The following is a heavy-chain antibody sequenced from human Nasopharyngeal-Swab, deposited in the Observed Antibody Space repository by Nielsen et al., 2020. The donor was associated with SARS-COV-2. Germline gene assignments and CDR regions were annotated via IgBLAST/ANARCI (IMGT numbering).Heavy chain of an antibody. Sequence: GGSLRLSCAASGFTVSSNYMSWVRQAPGKGLEWVSVIYSGGSTYYADSVKGRFTISRDNSKNTLYLQMNSLRAEDTAVYYCARPIFGVFYYYYYYMDVWGKGTTVTVSS. D-gene: IGHD3-10*01. CDR2: IYSGGST. V-gene: IGHV3-53*01. CDR3: ARPIFGVFYYYYYYMDV. CDR1: GFTVSSNY. J-gene: IGHJ6*03.